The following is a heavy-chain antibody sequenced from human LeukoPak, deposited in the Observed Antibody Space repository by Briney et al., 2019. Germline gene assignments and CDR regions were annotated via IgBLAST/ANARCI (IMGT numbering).Heavy chain of an antibody. V-gene: IGHV3-23*01. J-gene: IGHJ4*02. D-gene: IGHD1-26*01. Sequence: TGGSLRLSCAASGFTFRSYAMNWVRQAPGKGLEWVSGISNSGDTTYYADSVKGRFSISRDNSKNTLYLQMDSLRAEDTAVYYCAIGWELHRFGYWGQGTLVTVSS. CDR2: ISNSGDTT. CDR3: AIGWELHRFGY. CDR1: GFTFRSYA.